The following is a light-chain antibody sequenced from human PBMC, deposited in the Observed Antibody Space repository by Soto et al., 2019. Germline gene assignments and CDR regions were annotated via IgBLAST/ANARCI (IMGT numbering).Light chain of an antibody. CDR2: DAS. Sequence: EIVLTQSPATLSLSPGERATLSCRASQSVSSYLAWYQQKPGQAPRLLIYDASNRAAGIPARFTGSGSGTDFTLTISSLEPEDFAVYYCQHRSNWPLTFGPGTKVDIK. J-gene: IGKJ3*01. V-gene: IGKV3-11*01. CDR3: QHRSNWPLT. CDR1: QSVSSY.